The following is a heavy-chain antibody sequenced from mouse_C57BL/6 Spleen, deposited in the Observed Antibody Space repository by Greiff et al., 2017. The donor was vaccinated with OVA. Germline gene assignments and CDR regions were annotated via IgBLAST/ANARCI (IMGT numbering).Heavy chain of an antibody. V-gene: IGHV1-82*01. CDR2: IYPGDGDT. Sequence: VQRVESGPELVKPGASVKISCKASGYAFSSSWMNWVKQRPGKGLEWIGRIYPGDGDTNYNGKFKGKATLTADKSSSTAYMQLSSLTSEDSAVYFCARFTTVVATRYFDVWGTGTTVTVSS. CDR1: GYAFSSSW. D-gene: IGHD1-1*01. J-gene: IGHJ1*03. CDR3: ARFTTVVATRYFDV.